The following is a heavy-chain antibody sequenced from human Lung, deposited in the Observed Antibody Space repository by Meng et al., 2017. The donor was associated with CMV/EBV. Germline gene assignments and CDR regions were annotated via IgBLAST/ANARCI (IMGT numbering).Heavy chain of an antibody. V-gene: IGHV3-53*01. CDR3: ARVVRDWPQGFADS. CDR1: GFTISSSF. CDR2: IYDTCDR. Sequence: GGSXRLXCAASGFTISSSFMTWVRQAPGQGLEWVSLIYDTCDRYFAASVKGRFTMSRDNSRNTLYLQMSRLGAEDTAAYYCARVVRDWPQGFADSGGQGTXVT. J-gene: IGHJ4*02. D-gene: IGHD2-21*02.